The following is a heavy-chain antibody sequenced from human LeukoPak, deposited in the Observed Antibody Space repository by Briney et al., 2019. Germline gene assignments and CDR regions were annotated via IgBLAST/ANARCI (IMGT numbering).Heavy chain of an antibody. Sequence: ASVKVSCKASGYTFTSHGISWVRQAPGQGLEWMGWISTYNGNTNYAQKLQGRVSMTTDTSTSTAYMELSRLRSDDTAVYYCARVRYRLAETYIDYWGQGTLVTVSS. CDR3: ARVRYRLAETYIDY. D-gene: IGHD3-16*01. CDR2: ISTYNGNT. V-gene: IGHV1-18*01. J-gene: IGHJ4*02. CDR1: GYTFTSHG.